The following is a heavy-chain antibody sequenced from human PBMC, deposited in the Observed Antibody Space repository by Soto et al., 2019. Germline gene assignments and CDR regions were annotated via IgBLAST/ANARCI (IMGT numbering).Heavy chain of an antibody. V-gene: IGHV1-8*01. J-gene: IGHJ4*02. D-gene: IGHD3-3*01. CDR1: GYTFTSYD. CDR2: MNPNSGNT. CDR3: ARGQRTPLRFLEWSKRVRFDY. Sequence: VASVKVSCKASGYTFTSYDINWVRQATGQGLEWMGWMNPNSGNTGYAQKLQGRVTMTRNTSISTAYMELSSLRSEDTAVYYCARGQRTPLRFLEWSKRVRFDYWGQVTLVPVSS.